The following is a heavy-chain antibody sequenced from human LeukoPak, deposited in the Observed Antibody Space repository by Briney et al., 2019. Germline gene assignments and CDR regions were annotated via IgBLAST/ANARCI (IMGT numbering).Heavy chain of an antibody. CDR1: GFTFGDYA. CDR3: TRDVAMYYYDSSGYIY. CDR2: IRSKAYGGTT. D-gene: IGHD3-22*01. V-gene: IGHV3-49*04. J-gene: IGHJ4*02. Sequence: PGGSLRLSCTASGFTFGDYAMSWVRQAPGKGLEWVGFIRSKAYGGTTEYAASVKGRFTISRDDSKSIAYLQMNSLKTEDTAVYYCTRDVAMYYYDSSGYIYWGRGTLVTVSS.